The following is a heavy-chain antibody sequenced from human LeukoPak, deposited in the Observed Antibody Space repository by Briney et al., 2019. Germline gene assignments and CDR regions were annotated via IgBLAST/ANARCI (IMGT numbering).Heavy chain of an antibody. D-gene: IGHD3-10*01. CDR2: ITSTSSTI. CDR3: ARVRAGLSAGYYYYMDV. J-gene: IGHJ6*03. Sequence: PGGSLRLCCAASGFAFNTYSMNWVRQAPGKGLEWVSYITSTSSTIHHADSVKGRFTISRDNVKNSLSLQMNSLRAEDTAVYYCARVRAGLSAGYYYYMDVWGKGTTVTVSS. CDR1: GFAFNTYS. V-gene: IGHV3-48*01.